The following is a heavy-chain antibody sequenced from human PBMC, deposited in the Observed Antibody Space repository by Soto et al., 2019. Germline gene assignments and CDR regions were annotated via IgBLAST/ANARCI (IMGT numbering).Heavy chain of an antibody. D-gene: IGHD6-25*01. CDR1: GFTFSSYG. V-gene: IGHV3-30*18. CDR2: ISYDGSNK. J-gene: IGHJ6*02. CDR3: AKDRRPNYYYGMDV. Sequence: QVPLVESGGGVVQPGRSLRLSCAASGFTFSSYGMHWVRQAPGKGLEWVAVISYDGSNKYYADSVKGRFTISRDNSKNTLYLQMNGLRAEDTAVYYCAKDRRPNYYYGMDVWGQGTTVTVSS.